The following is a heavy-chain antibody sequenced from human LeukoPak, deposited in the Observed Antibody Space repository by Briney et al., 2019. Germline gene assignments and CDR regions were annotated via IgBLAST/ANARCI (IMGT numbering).Heavy chain of an antibody. V-gene: IGHV4-59*01. Sequence: PSETLSLTCTVSGGSISSYYWSWIRQPPGKGLEWIGYIYYSGSTNYNPSLKSRVTISVDTSKNQFSLKLSSVTAADTAVYYCARGAPFCYDSSGYSGWFDPWGQGTPVTVSS. CDR2: IYYSGST. J-gene: IGHJ5*02. D-gene: IGHD3-22*01. CDR3: ARGAPFCYDSSGYSGWFDP. CDR1: GGSISSYY.